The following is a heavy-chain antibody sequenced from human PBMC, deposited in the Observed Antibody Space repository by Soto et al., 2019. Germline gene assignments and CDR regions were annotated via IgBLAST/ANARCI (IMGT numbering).Heavy chain of an antibody. D-gene: IGHD3-3*01. J-gene: IGHJ5*02. CDR2: IYYSGTT. CDR1: GGSISSYY. Sequence: XXTLSLPCTVSGGSISSYYWPWILQPPGKGLEWIGYIYYSGTTNHNPSLKSRVTISVATSKNHFSLKLSSVTAADTAVYYFARVNDFWTGYYSTNWFDPWGQGTLVTVSS. V-gene: IGHV4-59*01. CDR3: ARVNDFWTGYYSTNWFDP.